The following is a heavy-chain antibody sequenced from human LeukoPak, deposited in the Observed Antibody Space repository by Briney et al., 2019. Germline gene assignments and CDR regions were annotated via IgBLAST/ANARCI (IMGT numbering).Heavy chain of an antibody. CDR3: ARDRNIITMVRGGNDY. CDR1: GFTFSSYA. D-gene: IGHD3-10*01. Sequence: PGGSLRLSCAASGFTFSSYAMSWVRQPPGKGLEWVSSISGSGGSTYDADSVKGRFTISRDNSKNTLYLQMNSLRAEDTAVYYCARDRNIITMVRGGNDYWGQGTLVTVSS. V-gene: IGHV3-23*01. CDR2: ISGSGGST. J-gene: IGHJ4*02.